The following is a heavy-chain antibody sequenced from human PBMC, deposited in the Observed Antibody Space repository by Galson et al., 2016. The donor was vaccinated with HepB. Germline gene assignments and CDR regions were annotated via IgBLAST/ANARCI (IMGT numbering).Heavy chain of an antibody. J-gene: IGHJ4*02. CDR1: GYTFTSYY. CDR2: INPFDGNT. Sequence: SVKVSCKASGYTFTSYYLYWVRQAPGQGLQWMGIINPFDGNTHYAQKFQGRVTMTRDTSTSTVYMELSSLRSEDTALYYCVREDGDAEGADGYSEGAYFDYWGQGTLVTVSS. CDR3: VREDGDAEGADGYSEGAYFDY. D-gene: IGHD4-17*01. V-gene: IGHV1-46*01.